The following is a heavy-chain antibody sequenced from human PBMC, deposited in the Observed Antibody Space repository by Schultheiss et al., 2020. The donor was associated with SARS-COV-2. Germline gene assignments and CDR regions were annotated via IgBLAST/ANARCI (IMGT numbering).Heavy chain of an antibody. D-gene: IGHD5-12*01. CDR3: ARCGGYDSDY. CDR1: GFTFSSYS. CDR2: ISSSSSYI. V-gene: IGHV3-21*01. J-gene: IGHJ4*02. Sequence: GESLKISCAASGFTFSSYSMNWVRQAPGKGLEWVSSISSSSSYIYYADSVKGRFTISRDNAKNSLYLQMNSLRAEDTAVYYCARCGGYDSDYWGQGTLVTVSS.